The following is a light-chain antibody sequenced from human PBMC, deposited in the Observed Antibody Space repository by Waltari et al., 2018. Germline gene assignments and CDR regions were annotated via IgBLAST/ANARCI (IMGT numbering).Light chain of an antibody. J-gene: IGLJ3*02. Sequence: SHVLTQPPPPSVAPGQPAKTTCAGNSVASESVHWYRQKSGRAPEVVVYDDSARPSGIPERMSGAKSGNTATLTIARVEAGDEADYYCQLWDGITDHWVFGGGTKVTVL. CDR1: SVASES. CDR2: DDS. CDR3: QLWDGITDHWV. V-gene: IGLV3-21*02.